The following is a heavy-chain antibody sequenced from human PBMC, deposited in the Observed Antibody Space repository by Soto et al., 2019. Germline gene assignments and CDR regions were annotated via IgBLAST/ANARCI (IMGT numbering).Heavy chain of an antibody. D-gene: IGHD3-22*01. CDR1: GFTFSSYA. V-gene: IGHV3-64D*06. J-gene: IGHJ3*02. Sequence: GGSLRLSCAVSGFTFSSYAMHWVRQAPGKGLEYVSAISSNGGSTYYADSVKGRFTISRDNSKNTLYLQMSSLRAEDTAVYYCVKVGPTHYYDSSGYYAFDIWGQGTMVTVSS. CDR2: ISSNGGST. CDR3: VKVGPTHYYDSSGYYAFDI.